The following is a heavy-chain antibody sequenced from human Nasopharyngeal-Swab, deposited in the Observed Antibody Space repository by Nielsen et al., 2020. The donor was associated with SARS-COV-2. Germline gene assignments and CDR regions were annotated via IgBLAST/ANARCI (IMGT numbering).Heavy chain of an antibody. D-gene: IGHD3-22*01. CDR2: IYYSGST. J-gene: IGHJ5*02. CDR1: GGSISSSSYY. Sequence: SETLSLTCTVSGGSISSSSYYWGGRRQPPGKGGERIGSIYYSGSTYYNPSLKSRVTIAVDTSKNQFSLKLSSETAADTAVYYCARPCYDSSGYDAWFDPWGQGTLVTVSS. CDR3: ARPCYDSSGYDAWFDP. V-gene: IGHV4-39*01.